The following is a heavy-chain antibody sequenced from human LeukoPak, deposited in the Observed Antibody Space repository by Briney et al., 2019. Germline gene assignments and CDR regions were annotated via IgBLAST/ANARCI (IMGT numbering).Heavy chain of an antibody. CDR2: INHSGST. CDR1: GGSISSGGYS. J-gene: IGHJ4*02. Sequence: SQTLSLTCAVSGGSISSGGYSWSWIRQPPGKGLEWIGEINHSGSTNYNPSLKSRVTISVGTSKNQFSLKLSSVTAADTAVYYCATPEAGAVPAARRNFDYWGQGTLVTVSS. V-gene: IGHV4-30-2*01. D-gene: IGHD2-2*01. CDR3: ATPEAGAVPAARRNFDY.